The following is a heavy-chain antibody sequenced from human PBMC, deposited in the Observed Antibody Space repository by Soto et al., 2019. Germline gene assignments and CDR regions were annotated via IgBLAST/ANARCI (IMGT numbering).Heavy chain of an antibody. CDR1: GGSISSSNW. CDR2: IYHSGST. V-gene: IGHV4-4*02. J-gene: IGHJ6*02. CDR3: ARDKWNLDWNYYYYYGMDV. Sequence: QVQLQESGPGLVKPSGTLSLTCAVSGGSISSSNWWSWVRQPPGKGLEWIGEIYHSGSTNYNPSLKSRVTISVDKSKNQFSLKLSSVTAADTAVYYCARDKWNLDWNYYYYYGMDVWGQGTTVTVSS. D-gene: IGHD1-7*01.